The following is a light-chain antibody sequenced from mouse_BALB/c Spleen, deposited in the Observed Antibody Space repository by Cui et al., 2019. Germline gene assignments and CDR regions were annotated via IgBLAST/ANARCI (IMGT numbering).Light chain of an antibody. CDR3: HQYHRCPFT. CDR2: STS. CDR1: SSVSSSY. Sequence: QIVLTQSPAIMSASLGERVTMTCTASSSVSSSYLHWYQQKPGSSPKLWIYSTSNLASGVPARFSGSGSGTSYSLTISSMEAEDAATYYCHQYHRCPFTFGSGTKLEIK. V-gene: IGKV4-74*01. J-gene: IGKJ4*01.